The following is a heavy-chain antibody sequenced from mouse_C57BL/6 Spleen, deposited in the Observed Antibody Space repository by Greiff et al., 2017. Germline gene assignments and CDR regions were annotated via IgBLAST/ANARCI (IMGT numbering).Heavy chain of an antibody. D-gene: IGHD1-1*01. J-gene: IGHJ4*01. CDR2: SYWDDDK. CDR1: GFSLSTSGMG. V-gene: IGHV8-12*01. Sequence: QVTLKESGPGILQSSQTLSLTCSFSGFSLSTSGMGVSWIRQPSGKGLEWLAHSYWDDDKRYNPSLKSRRTISKDTSRNQVFLKITSVDTADTATYYCARSPHYYGSSYSAMDDWGQGTSVTVSS. CDR3: ARSPHYYGSSYSAMDD.